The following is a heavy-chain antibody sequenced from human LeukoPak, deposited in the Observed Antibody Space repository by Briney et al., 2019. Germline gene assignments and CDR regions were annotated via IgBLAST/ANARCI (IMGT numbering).Heavy chain of an antibody. CDR2: IKQDGSEK. CDR3: ARDKIVGATQFDY. CDR1: GFTFSSYA. J-gene: IGHJ4*02. V-gene: IGHV3-7*01. D-gene: IGHD1-26*01. Sequence: GGSLRLSCAASGFTFSSYAMSWVRQAPGKGLEWVANIKQDGSEKYYVHSVKGRFTISRDNAKNSLYLQMNSLRVEDTAVYYCARDKIVGATQFDYWGQGTLVTVSS.